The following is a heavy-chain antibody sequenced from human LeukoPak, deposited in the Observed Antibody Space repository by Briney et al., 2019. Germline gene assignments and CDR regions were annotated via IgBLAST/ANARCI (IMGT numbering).Heavy chain of an antibody. J-gene: IGHJ6*02. CDR2: IIPIFGTA. Sequence: SVKVSCKASGGTFSSYAISWVRQAPGQGLEWMGGIIPIFGTANYAQKFQGRVTITADESTSTAYMELSSLRSEDTAVYYCAEGIIDFTHYYGMDVWGQGTTVTVSS. CDR1: GGTFSSYA. CDR3: AEGIIDFTHYYGMDV. V-gene: IGHV1-69*13. D-gene: IGHD3-10*01.